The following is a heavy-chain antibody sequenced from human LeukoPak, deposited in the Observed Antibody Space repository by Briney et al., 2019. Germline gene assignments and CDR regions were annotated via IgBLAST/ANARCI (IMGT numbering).Heavy chain of an antibody. Sequence: SETLSLTCTVSGGSISSYYWSWIRQPAGKGLEWIGRIYTSGSTNYNPSLKSRATMSVDTSKNQFSLKLSSVTAADTAVYYCAREGPGYSYGYYYYGMDVWGQGTTVTVSS. V-gene: IGHV4-4*07. CDR1: GGSISSYY. D-gene: IGHD5-18*01. CDR2: IYTSGST. CDR3: AREGPGYSYGYYYYGMDV. J-gene: IGHJ6*02.